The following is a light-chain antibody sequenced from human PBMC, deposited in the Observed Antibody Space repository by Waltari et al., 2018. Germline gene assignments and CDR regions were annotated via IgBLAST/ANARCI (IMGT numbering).Light chain of an antibody. V-gene: IGLV2-23*02. Sequence: QSALTQPASVSGSPGPSITLSCTGTSCHVGPYHLVSWYQHHPGKVPKFLISEVTKRPSGVSNRFSGSKSGNTASLTISGLQAEDEADYYCCSYAGSFYVFGTGTTVTVL. CDR3: CSYAGSFYV. CDR1: SCHVGPYHL. J-gene: IGLJ1*01. CDR2: EVT.